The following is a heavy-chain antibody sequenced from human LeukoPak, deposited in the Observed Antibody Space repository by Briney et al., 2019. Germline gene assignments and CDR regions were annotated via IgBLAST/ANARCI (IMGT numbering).Heavy chain of an antibody. CDR2: ISNNGGYT. V-gene: IGHV3-23*01. Sequence: GGSLRLPCAASGFTFSSSAMSWVRQAPGKGLEWVSTISNNGGYTYYADSVQGRFTISRDNSKSTLCLQMNSLRAEDTAVYYCAKQLGYCSDGSCYFPYWGQGTLVTVSS. CDR3: AKQLGYCSDGSCYFPY. D-gene: IGHD2-15*01. CDR1: GFTFSSSA. J-gene: IGHJ4*02.